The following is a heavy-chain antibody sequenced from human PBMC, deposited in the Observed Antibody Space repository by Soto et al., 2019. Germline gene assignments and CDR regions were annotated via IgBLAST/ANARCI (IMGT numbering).Heavy chain of an antibody. CDR2: IIPIFGTT. Sequence: QVQLVQSGAEVKKPGSSVKVSCKASGGTVSSYAIIWVRQAPGQGLEWMGGIIPIFGTTNYAQKFQGRVMITADESTSTAYMELSSLRSDDTAVYYCARAPPPYYDILTGYLDYWGQGTLVTVSS. D-gene: IGHD3-9*01. J-gene: IGHJ4*02. V-gene: IGHV1-69*01. CDR1: GGTVSSYA. CDR3: ARAPPPYYDILTGYLDY.